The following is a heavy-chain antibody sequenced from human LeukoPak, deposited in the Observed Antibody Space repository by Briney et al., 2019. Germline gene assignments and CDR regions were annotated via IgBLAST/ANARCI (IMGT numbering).Heavy chain of an antibody. CDR3: ARQLGDFWSGYYSGGPHFDY. CDR1: GGTFSSYA. J-gene: IGHJ4*02. Sequence: SVKVSCKASGGTFSSYAISWVRQAPGQGLEWMGGIIPIFGTANYAQKFQGRVTITADESTSTAYMELSSLRSEDTAVYYCARQLGDFWSGYYSGGPHFDYWGQGTLVTVSS. D-gene: IGHD3-3*01. V-gene: IGHV1-69*13. CDR2: IIPIFGTA.